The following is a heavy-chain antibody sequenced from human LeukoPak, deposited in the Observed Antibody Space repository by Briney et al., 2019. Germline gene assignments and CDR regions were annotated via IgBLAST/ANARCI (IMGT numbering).Heavy chain of an antibody. J-gene: IGHJ4*02. Sequence: SETLSLTCTVPGGSISSYYWSWIRQPPGKGLEWIGYIYYSGSTNYNPSLKSRVTISVDTSKNQFSLKLSSVTAADTAVYYCARVKGSSGLFDYWGQGTLVTVSS. CDR2: IYYSGST. CDR1: GGSISSYY. V-gene: IGHV4-59*01. CDR3: ARVKGSSGLFDY. D-gene: IGHD6-19*01.